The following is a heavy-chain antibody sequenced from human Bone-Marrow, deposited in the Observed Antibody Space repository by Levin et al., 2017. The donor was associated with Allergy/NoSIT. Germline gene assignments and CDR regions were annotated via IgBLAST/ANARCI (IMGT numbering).Heavy chain of an antibody. Sequence: GESLKISCAASGFTFSTYWMHWVRQAPGKGLVWVSRIQSNGKTNYADSVKGRFTISRDNAKNTLYLQMNRLAVEDTAVYYCARDRLYSGSGSNCSWFDPWGQGTLVTVSS. D-gene: IGHD3-10*01. J-gene: IGHJ5*02. V-gene: IGHV3-74*01. CDR1: GFTFSTYW. CDR3: ARDRLYSGSGSNCSWFDP. CDR2: IQSNGKT.